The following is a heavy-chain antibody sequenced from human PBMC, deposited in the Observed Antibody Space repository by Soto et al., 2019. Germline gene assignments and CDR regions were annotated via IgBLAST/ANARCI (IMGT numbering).Heavy chain of an antibody. V-gene: IGHV1-3*01. CDR1: GYTFTSFV. J-gene: IGHJ4*02. CDR2: INAGNGNI. Sequence: QVHLAQSGAEVKKPGASVKVSCKASGYTFTSFVIHWVRQAPGQGLEWMGWINAGNGNIKHSQKFQHRVTITSDTSASTSYLELSSLRFKDTAVYYCARDGAVAGDSNFDYWGQGTLVTVSS. CDR3: ARDGAVAGDSNFDY. D-gene: IGHD6-19*01.